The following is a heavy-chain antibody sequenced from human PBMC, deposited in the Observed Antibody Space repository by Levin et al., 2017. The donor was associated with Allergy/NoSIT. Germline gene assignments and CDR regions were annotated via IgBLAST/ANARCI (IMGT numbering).Heavy chain of an antibody. CDR2: TYYRSKWFN. J-gene: IGHJ2*01. CDR1: GDRVSSNTAV. D-gene: IGHD5-24*01. Sequence: SQTLSLTCAISGDRVSSNTAVWNWIRQSPSRGLEWLGRTYYRSKWFNDYAVSVKSRITINPDTSKNQFSLQLNSVTPEDTAVYYCARSREEGFLFGLWGRGTLVTVSS. CDR3: ARSREEGFLFGL. V-gene: IGHV6-1*01.